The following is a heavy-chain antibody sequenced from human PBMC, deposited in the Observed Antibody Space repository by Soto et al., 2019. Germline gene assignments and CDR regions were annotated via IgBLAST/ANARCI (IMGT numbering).Heavy chain of an antibody. J-gene: IGHJ4*02. D-gene: IGHD2-21*01. V-gene: IGHV3-30*18. Sequence: GGSLRLSCAASGFTFSSYGMHWVRQAPGKGLEWVAVISYDGSNKYYADSVKGRFTISRDNSKNTLYLQMNSLRAEDTAVYYCAKTRGDDYWGQGTLVTVSS. CDR2: ISYDGSNK. CDR1: GFTFSSYG. CDR3: AKTRGDDY.